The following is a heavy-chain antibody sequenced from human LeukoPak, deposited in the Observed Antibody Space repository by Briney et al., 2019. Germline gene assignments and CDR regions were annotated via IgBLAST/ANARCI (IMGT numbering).Heavy chain of an antibody. Sequence: GGSLRLSCAASGFTFSSYEMNWVRQAPGKGLEWVSYISSSGSTIYYADSVKGRFTISRDNAKNSLYLQMNSLKTEDTAVYYCTRDQPDIAADYYYYMDVWGKGTTVTVSS. CDR2: ISSSGSTI. D-gene: IGHD5-12*01. J-gene: IGHJ6*03. CDR1: GFTFSSYE. CDR3: TRDQPDIAADYYYYMDV. V-gene: IGHV3-48*03.